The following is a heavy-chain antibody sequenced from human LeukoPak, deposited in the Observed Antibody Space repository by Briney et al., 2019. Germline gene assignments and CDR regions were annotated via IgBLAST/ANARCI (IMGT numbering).Heavy chain of an antibody. J-gene: IGHJ4*02. D-gene: IGHD4-17*01. CDR2: INPSGGST. Sequence: RASVKVSCKASGYTFTSYDINWVRQATGQGLEWMGIINPSGGSTSYAQKFQGRVIMTRDMSTTTVYMELSSLRSQDTAVYYCARDQTQRGVTTAFDYWGQGTLVTVSS. CDR1: GYTFTSYD. V-gene: IGHV1-46*01. CDR3: ARDQTQRGVTTAFDY.